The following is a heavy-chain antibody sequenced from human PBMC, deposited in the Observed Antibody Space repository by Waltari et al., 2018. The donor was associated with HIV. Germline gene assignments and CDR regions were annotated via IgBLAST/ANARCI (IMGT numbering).Heavy chain of an antibody. J-gene: IGHJ5*02. D-gene: IGHD3-10*01. V-gene: IGHV4-39*01. CDR1: GGSINSTSYY. CDR3: ARQAYYYGSGSANWFDP. CDR2: MFYSGRP. Sequence: QLQLQESGPGLVKPSETLSLICSISGGSINSTSYYWGWIRQPPGKGLEWIGSMFYSGRPYYNPSLKSRVTISVDTSKNQFSLKLSSVTAADTALYYCARQAYYYGSGSANWFDPWGQGTLVTVSS.